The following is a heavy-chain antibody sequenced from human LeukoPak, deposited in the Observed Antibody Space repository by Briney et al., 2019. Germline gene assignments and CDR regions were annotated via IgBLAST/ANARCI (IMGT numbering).Heavy chain of an antibody. D-gene: IGHD3-22*01. CDR3: ARDYYDSSPDY. J-gene: IGHJ4*02. CDR2: ISIISSYI. CDR1: GFTFSSYA. Sequence: GGSLRLSCAASGFTFSSYAMSWVRQAPGKGLEWVSSISIISSYIYYADSVKGRFTISRDNAKNSLYLQMNSLRAEDTAVYYCARDYYDSSPDYWGQGTLVTVSA. V-gene: IGHV3-21*01.